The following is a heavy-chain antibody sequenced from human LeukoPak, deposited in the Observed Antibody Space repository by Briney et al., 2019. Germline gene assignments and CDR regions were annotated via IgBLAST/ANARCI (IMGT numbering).Heavy chain of an antibody. J-gene: IGHJ3*02. CDR2: IYTSGST. CDR1: GGSFSGYY. V-gene: IGHV4-4*07. D-gene: IGHD3-22*01. Sequence: PSETLSLTCAVYGGSFSGYYWSWIRQPAGKGLEWIGRIYTSGSTNYNPSLKSRVTMSVDTSKNQFSLKLSSVTAADTAVYYCARDWRYYYDSSGYDAFDIWGQGTMVTVSS. CDR3: ARDWRYYYDSSGYDAFDI.